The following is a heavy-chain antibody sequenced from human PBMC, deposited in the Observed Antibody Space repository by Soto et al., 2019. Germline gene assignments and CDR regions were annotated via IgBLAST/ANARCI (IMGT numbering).Heavy chain of an antibody. V-gene: IGHV4-59*01. CDR1: GGPISSYY. Sequence: PSETLSLTCTVSGGPISSYYWSWIRQPPGKGLEWIGYIYYSGSTNYNPSLKSRVTISVDTSKNQFSLKLSSVTAADTAVYYCARVSDYSNYVRYYYYGMDVWGQGTTVTSP. CDR2: IYYSGST. D-gene: IGHD4-4*01. J-gene: IGHJ6*02. CDR3: ARVSDYSNYVRYYYYGMDV.